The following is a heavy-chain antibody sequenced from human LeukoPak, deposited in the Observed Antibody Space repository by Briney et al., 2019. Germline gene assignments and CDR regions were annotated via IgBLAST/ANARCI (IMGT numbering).Heavy chain of an antibody. CDR2: ISSSSSYI. Sequence: GGSLRLSCTASGFSFSSYWMHWVRQPPGKGLVWVSSISSSSSYIYYADSVKGRFTISRDNAKNSLYLQMNSLRAEDTAVYYCARDRGDYLFDYWGQGTLVTVSS. V-gene: IGHV3-21*01. D-gene: IGHD4-17*01. CDR3: ARDRGDYLFDY. J-gene: IGHJ4*02. CDR1: GFSFSSYW.